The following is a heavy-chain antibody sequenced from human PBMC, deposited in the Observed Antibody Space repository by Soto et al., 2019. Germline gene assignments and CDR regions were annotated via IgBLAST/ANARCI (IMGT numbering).Heavy chain of an antibody. CDR3: AQGVRGVPNWFDP. CDR1: GGAISNSANH. Sequence: QVQLQESGPGLVRPSQTLSLSCTVSGGAISNSANHWSWIRQHPGEGLEWMGYIYYSGGTYYSPSLKCRVTMAIDASKHQFSLKLSSVTAADTAVYYGAQGVRGVPNWFDPWGQGTLVTVSS. D-gene: IGHD3-10*01. V-gene: IGHV4-31*03. CDR2: IYYSGGT. J-gene: IGHJ5*02.